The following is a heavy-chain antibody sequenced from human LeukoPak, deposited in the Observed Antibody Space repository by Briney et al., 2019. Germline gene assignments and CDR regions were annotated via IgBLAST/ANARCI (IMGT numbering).Heavy chain of an antibody. CDR3: VVCATETWFDP. CDR1: GFTFSNAW. V-gene: IGHV3-15*01. J-gene: IGHJ5*01. D-gene: IGHD2-15*01. Sequence: KSGGSLRLSCVVSGFTFSNAWMNWVRQAPGKGLEWVGRIKSKAVGGTVDYAAPVKGRFTISRDDSKNTVYLLMNNLKTEDTAVYFRVVCATETWFDPWGQGSLVIVSS. CDR2: IKSKAVGGTV.